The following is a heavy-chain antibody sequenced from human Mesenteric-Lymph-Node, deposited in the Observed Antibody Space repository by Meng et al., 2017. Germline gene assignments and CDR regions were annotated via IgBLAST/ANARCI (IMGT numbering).Heavy chain of an antibody. CDR2: IDYIGNT. J-gene: IGHJ4*02. Sequence: SETLSPTCTVSGVSMSSSYWSWIRQPPGKRLEWIGFIDYIGNTNYNPSLKSRVTISLDTSKNQLSLRLSSVTAADTAVYYCARRGVGDTRHDYYFDYWGQGTVVTVSS. V-gene: IGHV4-59*01. CDR3: ARRGVGDTRHDYYFDY. CDR1: GVSMSSSY. D-gene: IGHD1-26*01.